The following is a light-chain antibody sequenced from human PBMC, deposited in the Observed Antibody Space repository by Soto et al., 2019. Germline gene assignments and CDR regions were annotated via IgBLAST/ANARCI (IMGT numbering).Light chain of an antibody. Sequence: DIQMTQSPSSLSASVGDRVTITCRASQTISVHLNWYQQKPGKVPKLLIYAASNLQSGVPSSFSGSGSETDFALTISSLQPEDFATYYCQQSYITPYTFGQGTKLQIK. CDR3: QQSYITPYT. J-gene: IGKJ2*01. CDR2: AAS. V-gene: IGKV1-39*01. CDR1: QTISVH.